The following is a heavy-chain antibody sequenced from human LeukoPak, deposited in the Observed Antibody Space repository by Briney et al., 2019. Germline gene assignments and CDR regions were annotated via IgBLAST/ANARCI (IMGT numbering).Heavy chain of an antibody. CDR2: ISYDGSNK. J-gene: IGHJ6*02. Sequence: PGGSLRLSCAASGFTFSSYAMHWVRQAPGKGLEWVAVISYDGSNKYYADSVKGRFTISRDNPENTLYLQMNSLRAEDTAVYYCARAAAAGPSGYYYYGMDVWGQGTTVTVSS. V-gene: IGHV3-30-3*01. CDR3: ARAAAAGPSGYYYYGMDV. D-gene: IGHD6-13*01. CDR1: GFTFSSYA.